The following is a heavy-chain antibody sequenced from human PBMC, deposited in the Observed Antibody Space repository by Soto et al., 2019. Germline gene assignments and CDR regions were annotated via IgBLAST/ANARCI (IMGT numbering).Heavy chain of an antibody. D-gene: IGHD3-22*01. CDR1: GGTFSSYT. V-gene: IGHV1-69*08. CDR3: AGDLAIVVVTKYYYYGMGV. CDR2: IIPILGIA. J-gene: IGHJ6*02. Sequence: QVQLVQSGAEVKKPGSSVKVSCKASGGTFSSYTISWVRQAPGQGLEWMGRIIPILGIANYAQKFQGRVTITADKCTSTAYGELSSLRSEDTAVYYCAGDLAIVVVTKYYYYGMGVWGQGTTVTVAS.